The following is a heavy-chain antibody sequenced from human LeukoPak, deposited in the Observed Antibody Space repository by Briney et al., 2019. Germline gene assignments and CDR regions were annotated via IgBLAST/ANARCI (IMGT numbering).Heavy chain of an antibody. D-gene: IGHD6-13*01. CDR2: ISSSGGET. J-gene: IGHJ4*02. CDR1: GFAFDDYG. CDR3: IIAATSRGGVGY. Sequence: GGSLRLSCAASGFAFDDYGMNWVRQAPGKGLEWVASISSSGGETYLADSLKGRFTVSRDNSWNTLYLQMNSLRAEDTAVYYCIIAATSRGGVGYWGQGTLVTVSS. V-gene: IGHV3-23*01.